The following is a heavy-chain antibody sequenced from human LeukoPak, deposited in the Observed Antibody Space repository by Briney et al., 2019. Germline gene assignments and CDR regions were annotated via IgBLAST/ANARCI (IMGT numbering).Heavy chain of an antibody. Sequence: PSETLSLTCAVYGGSFSGYYWSWIRQPPGKGLEWIGEINHSGSTNYNPSLKSRVTISVGTSKNQFSLKLSSVTAADTAVYYCARGTDTSYFDYWGQGTLVTVSS. CDR1: GGSFSGYY. CDR2: INHSGST. J-gene: IGHJ4*02. D-gene: IGHD2-2*02. CDR3: ARGTDTSYFDY. V-gene: IGHV4-34*01.